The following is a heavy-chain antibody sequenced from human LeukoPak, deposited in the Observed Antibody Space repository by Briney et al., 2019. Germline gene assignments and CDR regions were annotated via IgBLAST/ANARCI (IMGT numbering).Heavy chain of an antibody. V-gene: IGHV1-2*02. D-gene: IGHD2-15*01. CDR2: INPNSGGT. CDR3: ARVWGVVVAATPYNWFDP. CDR1: GYTFTRYY. Sequence: ASVKASCKLSGYTFTRYYMHWVRQAPGQGPEWMGWINPNSGGTNYAQKIQGRVTMTRDTSISTAYMELSRRRSDDTAVYYCARVWGVVVAATPYNWFDPWGQGTLVTVSS. J-gene: IGHJ5*02.